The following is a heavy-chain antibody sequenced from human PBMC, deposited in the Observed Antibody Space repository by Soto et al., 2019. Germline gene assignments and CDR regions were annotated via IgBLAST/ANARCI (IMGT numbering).Heavy chain of an antibody. CDR3: TSLEDHQGAFDI. V-gene: IGHV3-66*01. J-gene: IGHJ3*02. CDR2: FYNGAST. Sequence: GGSLRLSCAVSGFIVSTKYMSWVRQAPGKGLEWVSVFYNGASTNYADSVEGRFTISGDNSKNTLFLQMNNLRADDTAVYYCTSLEDHQGAFDIWGQGTMVTVSS. D-gene: IGHD1-1*01. CDR1: GFIVSTKY.